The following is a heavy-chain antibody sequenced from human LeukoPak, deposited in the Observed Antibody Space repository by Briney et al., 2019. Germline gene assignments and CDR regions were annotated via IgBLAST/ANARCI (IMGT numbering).Heavy chain of an antibody. J-gene: IGHJ4*02. CDR3: ARGFYPLRY. D-gene: IGHD2/OR15-2a*01. Sequence: PSETLSLTCTVSGGSISSSSYYWGWIRQSPGKGLEWIGSIYYSGSTYYNPSLKTSDTISVDMSKNQFSLKLSSVTAAETAVYYCARGFYPLRYWGQGTLVTVSS. V-gene: IGHV4-39*01. CDR2: IYYSGST. CDR1: GGSISSSSYY.